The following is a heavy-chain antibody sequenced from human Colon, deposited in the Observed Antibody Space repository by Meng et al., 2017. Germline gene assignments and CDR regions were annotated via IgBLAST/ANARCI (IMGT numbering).Heavy chain of an antibody. CDR3: AAGLRHGDWFDP. D-gene: IGHD4-17*01. J-gene: IGHJ5*02. CDR1: GGSFSGFY. Sequence: GSLRLSCAVPGGSFSGFYWSWIRQPPGKGLEWIGGIDHFGISNYNSSLKGRLTMSVDTSKKQISLTLTAATAADTAVYYCAAGLRHGDWFDPWGPGTLVTVSS. CDR2: IDHFGIS. V-gene: IGHV4-34*01.